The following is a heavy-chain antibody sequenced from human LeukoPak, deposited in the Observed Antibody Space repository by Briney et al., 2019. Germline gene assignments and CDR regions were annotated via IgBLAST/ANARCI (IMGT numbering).Heavy chain of an antibody. CDR3: ARDMASGSYWVPRY. CDR2: TNPNSGGT. V-gene: IGHV1-2*02. CDR1: GYTFTGYY. J-gene: IGHJ4*02. D-gene: IGHD1-26*01. Sequence: ASVKVSCKASGYTFTGYYMHWVRQAPGQGLEWMGWTNPNSGGTNYAQKFQGRVTMTRDTSISTAYMELSRLRSDDTAVYYCARDMASGSYWVPRYWGQGTLVTVSS.